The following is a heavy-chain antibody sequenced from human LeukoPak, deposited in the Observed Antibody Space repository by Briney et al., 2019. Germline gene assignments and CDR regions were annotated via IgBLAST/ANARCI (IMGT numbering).Heavy chain of an antibody. CDR3: ARGLNSLRFFDWFDY. V-gene: IGHV3-9*01. CDR1: GFTFDNFA. D-gene: IGHD3-9*01. CDR2: ITWNSRVK. Sequence: YPGGSLRLSCAASGFTFDNFAMHWVRQAPGKGLEWVSGITWNSRVKTYTPSVKDRFTISRDNAKDSLSLQMNSLRAEDTSVYYCARGLNSLRFFDWFDYWGQGILVTVSS. J-gene: IGHJ4*02.